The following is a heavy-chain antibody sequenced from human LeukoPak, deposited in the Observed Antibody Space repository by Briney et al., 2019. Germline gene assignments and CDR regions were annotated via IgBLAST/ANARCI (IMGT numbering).Heavy chain of an antibody. CDR3: AAIISRPSYGSGEIDY. CDR1: GFTFTSSA. V-gene: IGHV1-58*02. J-gene: IGHJ4*02. Sequence: SVKVSCTASGFTFTSSAMQWVRQARGQRLEWIGWIVVGSGNTNYAQKFQERVTITRDMSTSTAYMELSSLRSEDTAVYYCAAIISRPSYGSGEIDYWGQGTLVTVSS. D-gene: IGHD5-18*01. CDR2: IVVGSGNT.